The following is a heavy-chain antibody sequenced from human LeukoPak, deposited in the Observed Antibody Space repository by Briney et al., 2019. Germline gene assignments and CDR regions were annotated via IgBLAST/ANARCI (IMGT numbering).Heavy chain of an antibody. CDR3: ARDSGSTGEVKFDP. CDR2: IYVTGST. Sequence: ETLSLTCTVSGGSISSYYWGWIRQAAGKGLGWIGRIYVTGSTADNPSLTSRVTMALDTSKNQFSVQVSSVTAADTAVYYCARDSGSTGEVKFDPWGEGTLVTVSS. CDR1: GGSISSYY. V-gene: IGHV4-4*07. J-gene: IGHJ5*02. D-gene: IGHD3-10*01.